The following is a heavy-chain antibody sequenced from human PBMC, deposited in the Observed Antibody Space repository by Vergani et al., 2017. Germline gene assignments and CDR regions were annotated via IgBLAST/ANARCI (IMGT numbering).Heavy chain of an antibody. CDR2: VSFRGDT. V-gene: IGHV4-59*02. D-gene: IGHD3-10*01. CDR3: GRGADFYGLGSRLLDL. CDR1: GASVNSYY. J-gene: IGHJ5*02. Sequence: QVKLQESVPGLVKPSETLSLTCTVSGASVNSYYWSWIRQPPGKGLEWVGYVSFRGDTLYDPPVKGRMTISLNTSSNQFSLNLNSVTAADTAVYYCGRGADFYGLGSRLLDLWGQGILVTVSS.